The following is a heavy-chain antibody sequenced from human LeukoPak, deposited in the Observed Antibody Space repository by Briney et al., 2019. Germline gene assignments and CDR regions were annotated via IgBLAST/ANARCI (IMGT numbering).Heavy chain of an antibody. V-gene: IGHV3-49*03. Sequence: PGRSLRLSCTASGFTFGDYAMSWFRQPPGKGLEWVGFIRSKAYGGTTEYAASVKGRFTISRDDSKSIAYLQMNSLKTEDTAVYYCTRDKGSSLYWGQGTLVTVSS. D-gene: IGHD6-6*01. J-gene: IGHJ4*02. CDR2: IRSKAYGGTT. CDR1: GFTFGDYA. CDR3: TRDKGSSLY.